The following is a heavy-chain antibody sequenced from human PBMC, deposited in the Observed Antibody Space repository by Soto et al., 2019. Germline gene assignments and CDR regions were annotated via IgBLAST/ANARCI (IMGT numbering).Heavy chain of an antibody. CDR1: GGSFGGYY. J-gene: IGHJ6*04. CDR3: ARPPGYCSGDICYSAQGLDV. D-gene: IGHD2-15*01. Sequence: ETLSLTCAVYGGSFGGYYWSWIRQPPGKGLEWIGEINHSGTTNYNPSLKSRVTISVDTSKNQFSLKLSSVTAADTAVYYCARPPGYCSGDICYSAQGLDVWGEGTTVTVSS. V-gene: IGHV4-34*01. CDR2: INHSGTT.